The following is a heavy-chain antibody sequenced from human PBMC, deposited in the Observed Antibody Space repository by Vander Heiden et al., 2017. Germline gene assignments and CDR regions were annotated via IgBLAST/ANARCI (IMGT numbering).Heavy chain of an antibody. CDR1: GGSISSSSYY. CDR2: IYYSGST. D-gene: IGHD2-15*01. CDR3: ARRCLRDSRPNWFDP. J-gene: IGHJ5*02. V-gene: IGHV4-39*01. Sequence: QLQLQESGPGLVKPSETLSLTCTVSGGSISSSSYYWGWIRQPPGKGLEWIGSIYYSGSTYYNPSLKCRVTISVDTSKNQFSLKLSPVTAADTAVYYCARRCLRDSRPNWFDPWGQGTLVTVSS.